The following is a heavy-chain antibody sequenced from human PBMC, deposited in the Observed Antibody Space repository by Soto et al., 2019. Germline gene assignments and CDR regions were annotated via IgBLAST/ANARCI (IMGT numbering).Heavy chain of an antibody. CDR2: IYYSGST. Sequence: QVQLQESGPGLVKPSQTLSLTCTVSGGSISSGGYYWSWIRQHPGKGLEWIGYIYYSGSTYYNPSPKSRVHVSVDPSKNQFSLKLSSVTAAYTAVYYCARVTMIVDTPFDYWGQGTLVTVSS. V-gene: IGHV4-31*03. D-gene: IGHD3-22*01. CDR1: GGSISSGGYY. CDR3: ARVTMIVDTPFDY. J-gene: IGHJ4*02.